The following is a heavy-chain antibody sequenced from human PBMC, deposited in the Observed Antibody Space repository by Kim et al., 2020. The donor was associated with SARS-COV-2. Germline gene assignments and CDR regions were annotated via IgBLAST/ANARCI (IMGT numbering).Heavy chain of an antibody. Sequence: SETLSLTCTVSGGSISSGGYYWSWIRQHPGKGLEWIGYIYYSGSTYYNPSLKSRVTISVDTSKNQFSLKLSSVTAADTAVYYCASLPAAMPRDYWGQGTLLAVSS. J-gene: IGHJ4*02. CDR2: IYYSGST. D-gene: IGHD2-2*01. CDR1: GGSISSGGYY. CDR3: ASLPAAMPRDY. V-gene: IGHV4-31*03.